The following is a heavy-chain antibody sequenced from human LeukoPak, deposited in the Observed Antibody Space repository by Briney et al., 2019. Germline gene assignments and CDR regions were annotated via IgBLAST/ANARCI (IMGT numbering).Heavy chain of an antibody. D-gene: IGHD5-18*01. CDR3: ARHPERYSYFDY. Sequence: PSETLSLPCTLSGVSISISSYFWGWVRQPPGKGLGWFGSIYYNGSAYYNPYLKRRVPMSVDTSKNQFSLRLSSVTAADTAVYSCARHPERYSYFDYWGQGTPVTVSS. V-gene: IGHV4-39*01. CDR2: IYYNGSA. J-gene: IGHJ4*02. CDR1: GVSISISSYF.